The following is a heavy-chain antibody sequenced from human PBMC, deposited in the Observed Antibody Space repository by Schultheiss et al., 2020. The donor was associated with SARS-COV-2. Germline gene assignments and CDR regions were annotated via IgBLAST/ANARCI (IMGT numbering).Heavy chain of an antibody. V-gene: IGHV3-66*02. Sequence: GESLKISCAASGFIFSNYVLSWVRQAPGKGLEWVSVIYSGGSTYYADSVKGRFTISRDNSKNTLYLQMNSLRAEDTAVYYCARGGWFGEGYGMDVWGQGTTVTVSS. D-gene: IGHD3-10*01. J-gene: IGHJ6*02. CDR1: GFIFSNYV. CDR2: IYSGGST. CDR3: ARGGWFGEGYGMDV.